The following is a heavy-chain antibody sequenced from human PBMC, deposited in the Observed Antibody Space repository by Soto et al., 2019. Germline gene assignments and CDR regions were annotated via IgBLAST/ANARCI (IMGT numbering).Heavy chain of an antibody. J-gene: IGHJ5*02. CDR1: GFTFSSYG. V-gene: IGHV3-30*18. CDR2: ISYDGSNK. Sequence: SLRLSCAASGFTFSSYGMHWVRQAPGKGLEWVAVISYDGSNKYYADSVKGRFTISRDNSKNTLYLQMNSLRAEDTAVYYCAKDLLDPWGQGTLVTVS. CDR3: AKDLLDP.